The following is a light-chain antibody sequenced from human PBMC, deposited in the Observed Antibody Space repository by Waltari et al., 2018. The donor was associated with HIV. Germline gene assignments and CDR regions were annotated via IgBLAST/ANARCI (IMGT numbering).Light chain of an antibody. V-gene: IGKV3-11*01. CDR3: QQRSNWPPILT. CDR1: QSVSSY. CDR2: DAS. Sequence: IVLTQYPATLSLSPGERATLSCRASQSVSSYLAWYQQKPGQAPRLLIYDASNRATGIPARFSGSGSGTDFTLTINSLEPEDFAVYYCQQRSNWPPILTFGGGTKLEIK. J-gene: IGKJ4*01.